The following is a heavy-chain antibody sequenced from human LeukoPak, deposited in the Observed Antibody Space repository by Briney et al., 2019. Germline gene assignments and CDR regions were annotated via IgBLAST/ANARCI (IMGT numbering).Heavy chain of an antibody. J-gene: IGHJ1*01. Sequence: SETLSLTCGVTGGSFSGYYWSWIRQPPGKGLEWIGEINHSGSTNYNPSLKSRVTISVDTSKNQFSLKLSSVTAADTAVYYCARQYDSGWYKGYFQYWGQGTLVTVSS. CDR2: INHSGST. D-gene: IGHD6-19*01. V-gene: IGHV4-34*01. CDR3: ARQYDSGWYKGYFQY. CDR1: GGSFSGYY.